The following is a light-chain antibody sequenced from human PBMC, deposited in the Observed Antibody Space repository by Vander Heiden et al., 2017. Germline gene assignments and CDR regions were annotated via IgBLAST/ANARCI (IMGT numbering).Light chain of an antibody. CDR2: AAS. CDR1: QSISSY. V-gene: IGKV1-39*01. J-gene: IGKJ1*01. Sequence: DIQMTQSPSSLSASVEDRVTITCRAGQSISSYLIWYQQKPGKAPKLLIYAASSLQSGVPSRFSGSGSGTDFTLTISSLQPEDFAIYYCQQSYSTPWTFGQGTKVEIK. CDR3: QQSYSTPWT.